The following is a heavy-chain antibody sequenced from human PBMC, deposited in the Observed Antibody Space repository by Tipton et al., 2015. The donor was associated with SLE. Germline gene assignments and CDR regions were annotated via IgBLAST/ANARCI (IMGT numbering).Heavy chain of an antibody. Sequence: SLRLSCAASGFTFSNYAMDWVRQAPGKGLEWVAFIRYVGSNTLYADSVKGRFTISRDNSKNMLYLEMSSLRAEDTAIYYCARVSGLGNYAHADSWGQGTLITVSS. CDR1: GFTFSNYA. J-gene: IGHJ4*02. V-gene: IGHV3-30*02. D-gene: IGHD3-16*01. CDR3: ARVSGLGNYAHADS. CDR2: IRYVGSNT.